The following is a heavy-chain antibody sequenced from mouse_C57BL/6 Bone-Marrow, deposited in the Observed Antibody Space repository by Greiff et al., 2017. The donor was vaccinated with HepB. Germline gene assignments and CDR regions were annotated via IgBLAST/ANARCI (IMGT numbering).Heavy chain of an antibody. CDR1: GYAFSSSW. D-gene: IGHD1-1*01. CDR3: ARFITTVGADY. CDR2: IYPGDGDT. V-gene: IGHV1-82*01. Sequence: QVQLQQSGPELVKPGASVKISCKASGYAFSSSWMNWVKQRPGKGLEWIGRIYPGDGDTNYNGKFKGKATLTADKSSSTAYMQLSSLTSEDSAVYFCARFITTVGADYWGQGTTLTVSS. J-gene: IGHJ2*01.